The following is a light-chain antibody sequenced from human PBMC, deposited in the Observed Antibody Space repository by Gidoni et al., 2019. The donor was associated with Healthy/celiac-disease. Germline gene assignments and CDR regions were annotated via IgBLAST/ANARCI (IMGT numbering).Light chain of an antibody. CDR1: QSISSY. CDR3: QQSYSTHT. V-gene: IGKV1-39*01. J-gene: IGKJ2*01. CDR2: AAS. Sequence: DIQMTQSPSSLSASVGDRVTITCRASQSISSYLNWYQQKPGKAPKLLIYAASSLQSGVPSRFSGSGSGTDFTLTISSLQPEDFATYYCQQSYSTHTFGQXTKLEIK.